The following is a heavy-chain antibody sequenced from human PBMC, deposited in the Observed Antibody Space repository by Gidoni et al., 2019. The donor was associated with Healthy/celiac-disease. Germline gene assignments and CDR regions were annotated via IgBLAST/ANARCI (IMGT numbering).Heavy chain of an antibody. CDR2: ISSSSSYI. Sequence: EVQLLASGGGLVMPGGSLRRSCAVSGFTFSSYSMNWVSQAPGKGLEWVSSISSSSSYIYYADSVKGRFTITRDNAKNSLYLQMNSMRAEDTAVYYCARDLGDGYNLGAFDIWGQGTMVTVSS. V-gene: IGHV3-21*01. CDR1: GFTFSSYS. CDR3: ARDLGDGYNLGAFDI. D-gene: IGHD5-12*01. J-gene: IGHJ3*02.